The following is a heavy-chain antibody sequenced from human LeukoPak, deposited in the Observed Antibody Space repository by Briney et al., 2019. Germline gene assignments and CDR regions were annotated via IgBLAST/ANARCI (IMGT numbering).Heavy chain of an antibody. CDR2: LTGSGTKT. D-gene: IGHD3-22*01. J-gene: IGHJ4*02. CDR3: VKDLPSEGSSGSYFPFYFDY. CDR1: GFTFSSDA. Sequence: AGGSLRLSCAASGFTFSSDAMTWVRQAPGKGLEWVSTLTGSGTKTFYADSVKGRFTISRDNSNDTLYLQMNSLRAEDAAIYYCVKDLPSEGSSGSYFPFYFDYWGQGTLVTVSS. V-gene: IGHV3-23*01.